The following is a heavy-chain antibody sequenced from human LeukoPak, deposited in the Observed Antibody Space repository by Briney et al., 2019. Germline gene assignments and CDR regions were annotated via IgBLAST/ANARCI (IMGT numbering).Heavy chain of an antibody. CDR2: INEDGSKK. CDR1: GFAFSDYW. J-gene: IGHJ4*02. CDR3: ARDLYDSSGYWFDY. V-gene: IGHV3-7*03. Sequence: PGGSLRLSCAASGFAFSDYWMSWVRQAPGKGLEWVANINEDGSKKHYLDSVEGRFTISRDNAKNSLYLQMNSLRAEDTAVYYCARDLYDSSGYWFDYWGQGTLVTVSS. D-gene: IGHD3-22*01.